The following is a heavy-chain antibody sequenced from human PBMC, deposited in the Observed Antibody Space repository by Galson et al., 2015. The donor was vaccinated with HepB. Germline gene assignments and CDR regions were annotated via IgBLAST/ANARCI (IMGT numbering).Heavy chain of an antibody. CDR3: AKRAAAIMSRDAFDI. CDR2: IIPIFGTA. J-gene: IGHJ3*02. D-gene: IGHD2-2*01. Sequence: SVKVSCKASGGTFSSYAISWVRQAPGQGLEWMGGIIPIFGTANYAQKFQGRVTITADESTSTAYMELSSLRSEDTAVYYCAKRAAAIMSRDAFDIWGQGTMVTVSS. V-gene: IGHV1-69*13. CDR1: GGTFSSYA.